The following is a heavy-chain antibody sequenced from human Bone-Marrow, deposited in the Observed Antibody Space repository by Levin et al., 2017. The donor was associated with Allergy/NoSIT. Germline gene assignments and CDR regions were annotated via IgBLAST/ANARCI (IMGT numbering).Heavy chain of an antibody. J-gene: IGHJ5*02. V-gene: IGHV3-74*01. CDR2: INPDGSNT. CDR3: SRVPTETGDVA. D-gene: IGHD2-8*02. Sequence: SCAASGFSFSRNWMYWVRQAPGKGLLWVSRINPDGSNTLYADSVKGRFTISRDNAKNTLYLQMNSLRVEDTAVYYCSRVPTETGDVAWGQGTLVTVSS. CDR1: GFSFSRNW.